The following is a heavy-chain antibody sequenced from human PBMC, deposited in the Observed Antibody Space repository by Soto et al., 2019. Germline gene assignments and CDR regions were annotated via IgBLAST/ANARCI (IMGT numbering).Heavy chain of an antibody. V-gene: IGHV4-61*08. D-gene: IGHD1-1*01. J-gene: IGHJ5*02. Sequence: PSETLSLTCTVSGRPVSSGGYYWTWIRQFPGKGLEWIGYIYYSGSTNYNPSLKSRVTISVDTSKNQFSLKLSSVTAADTAVYYCARGNRNWFDPWGQGTLVTVSS. CDR3: ARGNRNWFDP. CDR2: IYYSGST. CDR1: GRPVSSGGYY.